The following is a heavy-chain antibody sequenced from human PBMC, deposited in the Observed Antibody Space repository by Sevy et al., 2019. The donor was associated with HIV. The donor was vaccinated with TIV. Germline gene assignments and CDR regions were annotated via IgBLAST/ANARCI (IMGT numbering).Heavy chain of an antibody. CDR2: GYYGGST. CDR1: GGSVRSDNYY. V-gene: IGHV4-61*01. D-gene: IGHD4-4*01. Sequence: SETLSLTYTVSGGSVRSDNYYWSWIGQPPGKGLEWIGYGYYGGSTNYCPSLKSRVTISIDTCKNQFSLKLSSVTAAYTAVYYCARGRGTTVTKTLNYYYAMDVWGQGTTVTVSS. CDR3: ARGRGTTVTKTLNYYYAMDV. J-gene: IGHJ6*02.